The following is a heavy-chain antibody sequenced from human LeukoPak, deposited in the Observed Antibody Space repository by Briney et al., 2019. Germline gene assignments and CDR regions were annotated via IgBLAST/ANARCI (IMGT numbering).Heavy chain of an antibody. D-gene: IGHD2-2*01. J-gene: IGHJ1*01. CDR1: GFTFSSYG. V-gene: IGHV3-30*18. Sequence: PGRSLRLSCAASGFTFSSYGMHWVRQAPGKGLEWVAVISYDGSNKYYADFVKGRFTISRDNSKNTLYLQMNSLRAEDTAVYYCAKDRPPECSSTSCFAEYFQHWGQGTLVTVSS. CDR3: AKDRPPECSSTSCFAEYFQH. CDR2: ISYDGSNK.